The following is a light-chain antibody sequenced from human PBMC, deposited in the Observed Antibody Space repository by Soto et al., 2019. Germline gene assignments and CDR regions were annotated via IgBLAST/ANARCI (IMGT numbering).Light chain of an antibody. CDR1: QSVSIY. Sequence: EIVLTQSPATLSLSPGVRTTLSCRASQSVSIYLAWYQQKPGQAPRLLIYDASNRATGIPARFSGSGSGTDFTLTISRLEPEDFAVYYCQQYGRSPWTFGQGTKVDIK. CDR3: QQYGRSPWT. CDR2: DAS. V-gene: IGKV3-11*01. J-gene: IGKJ1*01.